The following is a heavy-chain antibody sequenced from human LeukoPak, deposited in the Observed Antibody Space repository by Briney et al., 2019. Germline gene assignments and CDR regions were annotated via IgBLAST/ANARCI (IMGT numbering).Heavy chain of an antibody. CDR2: FNYSGIT. D-gene: IGHD5-12*01. V-gene: IGHV4-39*01. CDR1: GGSINSNNYY. J-gene: IGHJ4*02. Sequence: SETLSLTCTVSGGSINSNNYYWGWIRQPPGKGLEWIVSFNYSGITYYNPSLKSRVTISVATSKNQFSLKLPSVTAADTAVYYCARFEGLYSGYDYGQKKSFDYWGQGTLVTVSS. CDR3: ARFEGLYSGYDYGQKKSFDY.